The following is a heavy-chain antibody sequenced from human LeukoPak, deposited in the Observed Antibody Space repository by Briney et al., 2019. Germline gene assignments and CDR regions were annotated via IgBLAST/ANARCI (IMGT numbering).Heavy chain of an antibody. J-gene: IGHJ4*02. CDR2: IFSNDEK. D-gene: IGHD3-3*01. Sequence: SGPVLVEPTETLTLTCTVSGFSLSNARMGVSWIRQPPGKALEWLAHIFSNDEKSYSTSLKSRLTISKDTSKSQVVLTMTNMDPVDTATYYCARTENTIFGVVITFDYWGQGTLVTVSS. V-gene: IGHV2-26*01. CDR3: ARTENTIFGVVITFDY. CDR1: GFSLSNARMG.